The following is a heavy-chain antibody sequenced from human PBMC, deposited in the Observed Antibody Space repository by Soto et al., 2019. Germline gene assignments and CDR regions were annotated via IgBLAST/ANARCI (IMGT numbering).Heavy chain of an antibody. CDR1: GFTFTSYG. V-gene: IGHV3-30*03. J-gene: IGHJ4*02. D-gene: IGHD5-18*01. Sequence: QAHLVESGGGVVQPGRSLRLSCAASGFTFTSYGMHWVRQAPGTRLEWVAVISYDGGLQHYADSVKGRFTISSDNSKNMVILQMNSLRAEHTAVYYCVSDRGYGHASVPYSWGQGTLVSVSS. CDR2: ISYDGGLQ. CDR3: VSDRGYGHASVPYS.